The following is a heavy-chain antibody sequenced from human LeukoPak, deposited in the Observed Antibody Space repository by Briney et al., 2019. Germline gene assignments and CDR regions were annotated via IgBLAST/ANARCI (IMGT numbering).Heavy chain of an antibody. CDR3: ARGDYYDSSGYLIDY. CDR1: GYTFTGYY. CDR2: INPNSGGT. D-gene: IGHD3-22*01. J-gene: IGHJ4*02. Sequence: ASVKVSCKASGYTFTGYYMHWVRQAPGQGLEWMRRINPNSGGTNYAQKFQGRVTITTDESTSTAYMELSSLRSEDTAVYYCARGDYYDSSGYLIDYRGQGTLVTVSS. V-gene: IGHV1-2*06.